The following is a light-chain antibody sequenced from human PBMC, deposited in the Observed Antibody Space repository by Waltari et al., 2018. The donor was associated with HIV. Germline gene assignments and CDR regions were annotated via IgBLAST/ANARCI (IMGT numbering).Light chain of an antibody. CDR3: AAWDDSLSGWV. V-gene: IGLV1-47*01. CDR2: RNS. CDR1: TSNLGDNY. J-gene: IGLJ3*02. Sequence: QSALPQPPSTSGTPGPTVTLPFSGSTSNLGDNYVSWYQQLPGTAPKLLIYRNSQRPSGVRDRFSGSKSGTSASLSINDLRSEDEAEYHCAAWDDSLSGWVFGGGTNLTVL.